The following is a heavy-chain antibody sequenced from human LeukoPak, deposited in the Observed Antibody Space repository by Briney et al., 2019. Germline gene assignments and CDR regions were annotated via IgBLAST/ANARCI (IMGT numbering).Heavy chain of an antibody. CDR3: ARGPDSSGYYDPFDY. Sequence: SETLSLTCTVSGGSISSYYWSWIRQPPGKGLEWIGYIYYSGSTNYNPSLKSRVTISVDTSKNQFSLKLSSVTAADTAVYYCARGPDSSGYYDPFDYWGQGALVTVSS. CDR2: IYYSGST. CDR1: GGSISSYY. V-gene: IGHV4-59*01. J-gene: IGHJ4*02. D-gene: IGHD3-22*01.